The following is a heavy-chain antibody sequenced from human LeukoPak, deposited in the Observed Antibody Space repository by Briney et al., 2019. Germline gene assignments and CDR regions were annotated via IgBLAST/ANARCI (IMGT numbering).Heavy chain of an antibody. J-gene: IGHJ6*02. V-gene: IGHV3-33*01. CDR1: GFTFSSYG. D-gene: IGHD5-24*01. CDR3: AREEMTPYGMDV. CDR2: IWYDGSNK. Sequence: GSLRLSCAASGFTFSSYGMHWVRQAPGKGLEWVAVIWYDGSNKYYADSVKGRFTISRDNSKNTLYLQMNSLRAEDTAVYYCAREEMTPYGMDVWGQGTTVTVSS.